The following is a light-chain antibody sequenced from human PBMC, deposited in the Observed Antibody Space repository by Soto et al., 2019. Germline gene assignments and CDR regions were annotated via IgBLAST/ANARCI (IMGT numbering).Light chain of an antibody. V-gene: IGKV3-20*01. CDR3: QQYGDSIFT. CDR1: QSVSSSY. Sequence: ELVLTQSPGTLSLSPGERATLSCRASQSVSSSYLAWYQQKPGQAPRLLIYGASSRAAGIPDRFSGSGSVTDFTLTISRLEPEDCAVYYCQQYGDSIFTFGPGTKVDIK. J-gene: IGKJ3*01. CDR2: GAS.